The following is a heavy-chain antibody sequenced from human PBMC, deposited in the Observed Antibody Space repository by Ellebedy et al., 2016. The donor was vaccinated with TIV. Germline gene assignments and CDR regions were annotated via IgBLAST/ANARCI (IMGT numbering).Heavy chain of an antibody. D-gene: IGHD2-21*02. CDR1: GFTFTTYW. V-gene: IGHV3-74*01. CDR2: IDSDGST. Sequence: GESLKISCAASGFTFTTYWMHWARQAPGKGPVWISRIDSDGSTTYADSVQGRFTISRDNAKNTLYLQMSSLRGEDTAVYYCARLVTLYYGVDVWGQGTTVTVSS. J-gene: IGHJ6*02. CDR3: ARLVTLYYGVDV.